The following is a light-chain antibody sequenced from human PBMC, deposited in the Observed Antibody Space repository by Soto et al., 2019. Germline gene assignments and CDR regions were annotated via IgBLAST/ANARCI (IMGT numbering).Light chain of an antibody. J-gene: IGKJ2*01. CDR2: GAS. Sequence: EIVMTQSPANLSVSPGERATLSCRASQSVSSNLAWYQQKPGQGPRLLIYGASTRATGIPARFIGSGSGTEFTLPISSLQSEDFAVYYCQQYNKWPPYTFGQGPKVEIK. CDR1: QSVSSN. CDR3: QQYNKWPPYT. V-gene: IGKV3-15*01.